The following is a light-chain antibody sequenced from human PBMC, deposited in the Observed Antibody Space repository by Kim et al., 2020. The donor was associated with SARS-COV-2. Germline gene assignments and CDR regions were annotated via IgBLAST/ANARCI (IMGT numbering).Light chain of an antibody. Sequence: EIVMTQSPGTLSVSPGERATLSCRASQSVSSNLAWFQQKPGQAPRLLIYGASTRATGFPARFSGSGFGTEFTLTISSLQSEDFAVYYCQQYNNWPPFTFGQGTKLEI. CDR3: QQYNNWPPFT. CDR2: GAS. J-gene: IGKJ2*01. CDR1: QSVSSN. V-gene: IGKV3-15*01.